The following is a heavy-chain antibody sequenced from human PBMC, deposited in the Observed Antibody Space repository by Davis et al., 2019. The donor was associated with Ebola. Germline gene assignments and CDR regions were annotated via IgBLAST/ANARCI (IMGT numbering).Heavy chain of an antibody. D-gene: IGHD2-15*01. Sequence: SETLSLTCTVSGGSINTYYWMWIRQPPGKGLEWIGHISHSGTTNYNPSLKSRVTMSVDTSKNQFSLRLTSVTAADTAVYYCARGDKPGIVGWFDPWGQGNLVIVSS. CDR2: ISHSGTT. CDR3: ARGDKPGIVGWFDP. J-gene: IGHJ5*02. V-gene: IGHV4-59*08. CDR1: GGSINTYY.